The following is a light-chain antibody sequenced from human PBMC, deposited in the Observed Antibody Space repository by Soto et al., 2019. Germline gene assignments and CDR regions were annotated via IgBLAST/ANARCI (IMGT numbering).Light chain of an antibody. J-gene: IGKJ1*01. Sequence: EIVLTQSPATLSLSPGERATLSCGASQSVRSNYLAWYQQKPGLAPRLLMYDASSRATGIPDRFSGGRSGTDFTLTISRLEPEDFAVYYCQQYGSSPWTFGQGTKVEI. V-gene: IGKV3D-20*01. CDR1: QSVRSNY. CDR2: DAS. CDR3: QQYGSSPWT.